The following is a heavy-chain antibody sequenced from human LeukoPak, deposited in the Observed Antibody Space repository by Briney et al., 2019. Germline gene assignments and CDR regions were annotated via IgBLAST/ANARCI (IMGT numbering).Heavy chain of an antibody. CDR2: IKYDGSED. D-gene: IGHD1-1*01. J-gene: IGHJ4*02. Sequence: GGSLRLSCAASGFTFSRYWMSWMRQAPGKGLEWVANIKYDGSEDYYVDSVKGRFTISRYNAKNTLYLQLNSLRVEDTAVYYCKSGGAAPGSFDYWGQGTLVTVSP. V-gene: IGHV3-7*01. CDR1: GFTFSRYW. CDR3: KSGGAAPGSFDY.